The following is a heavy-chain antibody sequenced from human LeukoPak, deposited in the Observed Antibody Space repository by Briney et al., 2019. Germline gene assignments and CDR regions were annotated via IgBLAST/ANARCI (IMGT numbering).Heavy chain of an antibody. V-gene: IGHV3-23*01. J-gene: IGHJ5*02. CDR2: ISGSGEST. CDR3: AKYCYDTSGSWFDP. CDR1: GFTFISYA. Sequence: GGSLRLSCAASGFTFISYAMSWVRQAPGKGLEWVSDISGSGESTYYADSVKGRFTISRDNSKNTLYLQMNSLRAEDTALYYCAKYCYDTSGSWFDPWGQGTLVTVSS. D-gene: IGHD3-22*01.